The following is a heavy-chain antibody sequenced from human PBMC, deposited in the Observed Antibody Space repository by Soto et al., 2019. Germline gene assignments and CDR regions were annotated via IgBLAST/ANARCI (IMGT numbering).Heavy chain of an antibody. J-gene: IGHJ6*02. CDR2: VYYIGTT. D-gene: IGHD3-3*01. CDR3: ARYGTYYDFSLGSHFYGMDV. CDR1: GGSVSSGSYY. V-gene: IGHV4-61*01. Sequence: QVRLQESGPGLVKPSETLSLTCTVSGGSVSSGSYYWSWIRQPPGKGLEWIGYVYYIGTTNYNPSLKSRVTISVATSNNQFSLKLRSVTAADTAVYYCARYGTYYDFSLGSHFYGMDVWGQGTTVTVSS.